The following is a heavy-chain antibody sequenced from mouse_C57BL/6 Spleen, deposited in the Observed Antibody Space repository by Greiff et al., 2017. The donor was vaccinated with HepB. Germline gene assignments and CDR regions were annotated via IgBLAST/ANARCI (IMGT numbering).Heavy chain of an antibody. D-gene: IGHD3-2*02. V-gene: IGHV1-64*01. CDR1: GYTFTSYW. J-gene: IGHJ3*01. Sequence: VQLQQPGAELVKPGASVKLSCKASGYTFTSYWMHWVKQRPGQGLEWIGMIHPNSGSTNYNEKFKSKATLTVDKSSSTAYMQLSSLTSEDSAVYYCARSDSSGPWFAYWGQGTLVTVSA. CDR2: IHPNSGST. CDR3: ARSDSSGPWFAY.